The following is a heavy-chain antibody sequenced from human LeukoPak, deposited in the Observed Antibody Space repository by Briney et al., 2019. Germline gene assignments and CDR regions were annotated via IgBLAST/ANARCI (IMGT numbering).Heavy chain of an antibody. V-gene: IGHV3-30*02. CDR3: AKGVVVPAATGDGYYYYYMDV. CDR2: IRYDGSNK. J-gene: IGHJ6*03. D-gene: IGHD2-2*01. Sequence: PGGSLRLSCAASGFTFSSYGMHWVRQAPGKGLEWVAFIRYDGSNKYYADSVKGRFTISRDNSKNTLYLQMNSLRAEDTAVYYCAKGVVVPAATGDGYYYYYMDVWGKGTMVTVCS. CDR1: GFTFSSYG.